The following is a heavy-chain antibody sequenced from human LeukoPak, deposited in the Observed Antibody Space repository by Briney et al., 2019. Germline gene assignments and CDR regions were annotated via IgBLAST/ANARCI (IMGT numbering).Heavy chain of an antibody. CDR3: ARGSTVTTLVYYYGMDV. J-gene: IGHJ6*02. D-gene: IGHD4-17*01. V-gene: IGHV3-11*01. Sequence: GGSLRLSCAASGFTFSDYYMSWIRQAPGKGLEWVSHITRNTNTIYYADSVKGRFTISRDNAKNSLFLQMNSLRAEDTAVYYCARGSTVTTLVYYYGMDVWGQGTTVTVSS. CDR1: GFTFSDYY. CDR2: ITRNTNTI.